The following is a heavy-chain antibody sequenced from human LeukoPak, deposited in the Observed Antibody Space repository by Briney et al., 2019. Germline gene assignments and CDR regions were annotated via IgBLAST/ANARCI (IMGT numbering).Heavy chain of an antibody. J-gene: IGHJ4*02. CDR2: ISGSGSST. Sequence: PGGSLRLSCAASGFTLSNYAMNWVRQAPGKGLECVSTISGSGSSTYYADSVKGRFTISRDSSKNTLYLQMNSLRAEDTAVYYCAKGREAYSGSYTPFDYWGQGTLVTVSS. CDR1: GFTLSNYA. CDR3: AKGREAYSGSYTPFDY. D-gene: IGHD1-26*01. V-gene: IGHV3-23*01.